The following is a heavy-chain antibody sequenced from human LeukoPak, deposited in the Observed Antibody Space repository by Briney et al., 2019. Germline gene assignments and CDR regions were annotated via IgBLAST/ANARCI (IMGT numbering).Heavy chain of an antibody. CDR1: GFTFSSYA. V-gene: IGHV3-23*01. D-gene: IGHD1-26*01. CDR2: ISGSGETT. J-gene: IGHJ4*02. Sequence: GGSLRLSCAASGFTFSSYAMGWVRQAPGKGLEWVSAISGSGETTYYADSVMGRFTISRDNSKSTFFLQMNSLRAGDTAVYYCTKGTSGWEQGLDYWGQGTLVTVSS. CDR3: TKGTSGWEQGLDY.